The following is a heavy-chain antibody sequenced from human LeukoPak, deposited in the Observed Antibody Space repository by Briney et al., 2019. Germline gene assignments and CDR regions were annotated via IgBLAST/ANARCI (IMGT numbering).Heavy chain of an antibody. CDR2: ICSGGST. CDR3: ARDGPWKSDC. J-gene: IGHJ4*02. D-gene: IGHD1-1*01. CDR1: GGSVSTSYY. V-gene: IGHV4-39*02. Sequence: SETLSLTCTVSGGSVSTSYYWGWIRQPPGKGLEWIGSICSGGSTCYNPSLGSRVTIFADSSKNQFPLQLTSVTAADTAVYYCARDGPWKSDCWGQGTLVTVSS.